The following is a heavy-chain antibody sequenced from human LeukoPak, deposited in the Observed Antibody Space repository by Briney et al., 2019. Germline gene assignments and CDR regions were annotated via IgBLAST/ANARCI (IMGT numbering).Heavy chain of an antibody. CDR1: GYSFTNYD. CDR2: MNPNSGNT. J-gene: IGHJ5*02. CDR3: AREANNWFDP. Sequence: ASVKVSCKASGYSFTNYDINWVRQATGQGLEWMGWMNPNSGNTGYAQKFQGRVTMTRNTSISTAYMELRSLRSDDTAVYYCAREANNWFDPWGQGTLVTVSS. V-gene: IGHV1-8*01.